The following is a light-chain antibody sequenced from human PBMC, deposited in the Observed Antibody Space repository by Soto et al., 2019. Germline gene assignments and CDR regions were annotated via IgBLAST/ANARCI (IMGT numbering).Light chain of an antibody. CDR1: QSVSSN. Sequence: EVVLTQSPATLSVSPGERATLSCMASQSVSSNLAWYQQKPGQAPSLLIYGASSRATGIPDRFSGSGSGTDFTLTISRLEPEDFAVYYCQQYGSSPRTFGQGTKVDIK. J-gene: IGKJ1*01. V-gene: IGKV3-20*01. CDR3: QQYGSSPRT. CDR2: GAS.